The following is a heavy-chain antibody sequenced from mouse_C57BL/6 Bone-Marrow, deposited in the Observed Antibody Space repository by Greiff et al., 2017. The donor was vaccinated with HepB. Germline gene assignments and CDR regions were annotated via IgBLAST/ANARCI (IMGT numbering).Heavy chain of an antibody. CDR1: GFSLTSYG. CDR3: ARALYYYGSWFAY. J-gene: IGHJ3*01. Sequence: VQGVESGPGLVQPSQRLSITCTVSGFSLTSYGVHWVRQSPGKGLEWLGVIWSGGSTDYNAAFISRLSISKDNSKSQVFFKMNSLQADDTAIYYCARALYYYGSWFAYWGQGTLVTVSA. D-gene: IGHD1-1*01. CDR2: IWSGGST. V-gene: IGHV2-2*01.